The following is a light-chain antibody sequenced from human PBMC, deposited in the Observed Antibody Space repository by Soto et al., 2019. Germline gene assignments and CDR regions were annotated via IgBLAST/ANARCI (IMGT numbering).Light chain of an antibody. V-gene: IGLV2-8*01. CDR3: SSYAASESFVV. Sequence: QSVLTQPPSASGSPGQSVTISCTGTSRDVGGYNYVSWYQHHPDKAPKLIIYEVYKRPSGVPDRFAGSKSGNTASLTVSGLEAEDEAEYYCSSYAASESFVVFVGGTKLTVL. J-gene: IGLJ2*01. CDR1: SRDVGGYNY. CDR2: EVY.